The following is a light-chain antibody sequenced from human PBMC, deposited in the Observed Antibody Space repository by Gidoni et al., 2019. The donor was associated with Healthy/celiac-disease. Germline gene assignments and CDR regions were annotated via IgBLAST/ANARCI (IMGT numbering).Light chain of an antibody. CDR2: GAS. J-gene: IGKJ3*01. CDR1: QSVSSSY. CDR3: QQYGSSLGVT. V-gene: IGKV3-20*01. Sequence: EIVLTQSPGTLSLSPGERATPSCRASQSVSSSYLAWYQQKPGQAPRLLIYGASSRATGIPDRFSGSGSGTDFTLTISRLEPEDFAVYYCQQYGSSLGVTFGPGTKVDIK.